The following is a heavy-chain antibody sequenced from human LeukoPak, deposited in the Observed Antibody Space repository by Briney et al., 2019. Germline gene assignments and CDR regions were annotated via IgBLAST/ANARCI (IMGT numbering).Heavy chain of an antibody. CDR2: ISSSGSTI. V-gene: IGHV3-48*03. CDR1: GFSFSSYE. D-gene: IGHD3-22*01. J-gene: IGHJ6*04. CDR3: AELGITMIRGV. Sequence: GGSLRLSCAASGFSFSSYEMNWVRQAPGKGLEWVSYISSSGSTIYYADSVKGRFTISRDNAKNSLYLQMNSLRAEDTAVYYCAELGITMIRGVWGKGTTVTISS.